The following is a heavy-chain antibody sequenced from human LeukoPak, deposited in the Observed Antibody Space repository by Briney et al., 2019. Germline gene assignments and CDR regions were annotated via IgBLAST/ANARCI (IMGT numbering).Heavy chain of an antibody. J-gene: IGHJ4*02. CDR3: ARGGIVATIGFCDY. CDR2: ICAYNGNT. CDR1: GYTFTSYG. D-gene: IGHD5-12*01. Sequence: ASVKVSCKASGYTFTSYGISWVRQAPGQGLEWMGWICAYNGNTTYAQKLQGRVTMTTDESTSTAYMELRSLRSDDAAVYYCARGGIVATIGFCDYWGQGTLVTVSS. V-gene: IGHV1-18*01.